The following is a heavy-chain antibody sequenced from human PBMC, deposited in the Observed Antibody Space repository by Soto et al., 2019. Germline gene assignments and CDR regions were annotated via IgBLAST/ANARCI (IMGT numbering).Heavy chain of an antibody. D-gene: IGHD6-19*01. CDR3: ARAPTSSGWTFDY. J-gene: IGHJ4*02. V-gene: IGHV4-39*01. CDR1: GGSISSGGYY. Sequence: PSETLSLTCTVSGGSISSGGYYWGWIRQPPGKGLEWIACIYYTGTTYYNPSLESRVTISLDTSKNQFSLKLNSVTAADTAVYYCARAPTSSGWTFDYWGQGALVTVSS. CDR2: IYYTGTT.